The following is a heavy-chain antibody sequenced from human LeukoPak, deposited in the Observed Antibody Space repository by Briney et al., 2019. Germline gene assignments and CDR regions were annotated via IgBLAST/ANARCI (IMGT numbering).Heavy chain of an antibody. Sequence: GGPLRLSCAASGFTFSSYSMNCVRQAPGKGLEWVSSISSSSSYIYYADSVKGRFTISRDNAKNSLYLQMNSLRAEDTAVYYCARVHSSALFSDAFDIWGQGTMVTVSS. D-gene: IGHD3-22*01. CDR2: ISSSSSYI. CDR1: GFTFSSYS. J-gene: IGHJ3*02. V-gene: IGHV3-21*01. CDR3: ARVHSSALFSDAFDI.